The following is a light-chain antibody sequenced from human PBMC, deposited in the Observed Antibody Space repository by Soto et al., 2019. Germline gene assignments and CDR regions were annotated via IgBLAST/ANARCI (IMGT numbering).Light chain of an antibody. CDR1: QTISSW. V-gene: IGKV1-12*01. Sequence: IQMTQSPSALSGSVGDRVTITCRASQTISSWLAWYQQKPGKAPNLLIYTASSLQSGVPSRFSGSGSGTDFTLTINGLQPEDFATYYCQQAASFPITFGQGTRLEN. CDR2: TAS. CDR3: QQAASFPIT. J-gene: IGKJ5*01.